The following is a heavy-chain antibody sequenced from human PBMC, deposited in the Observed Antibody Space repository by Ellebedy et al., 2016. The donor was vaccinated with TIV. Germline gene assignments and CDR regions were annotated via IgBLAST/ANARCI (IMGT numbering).Heavy chain of an antibody. Sequence: AASVKVSCKASGYTFTSYGISWVRQAPGQRLEWMGWINGGNGNTKYSQKFQGRVTITRDTSASTAYMELSSLRSEDTAVYYCARDLAHTAMLYFDYWGQGTLVTVSS. CDR1: GYTFTSYG. D-gene: IGHD5-18*01. CDR3: ARDLAHTAMLYFDY. V-gene: IGHV1-3*01. J-gene: IGHJ4*02. CDR2: INGGNGNT.